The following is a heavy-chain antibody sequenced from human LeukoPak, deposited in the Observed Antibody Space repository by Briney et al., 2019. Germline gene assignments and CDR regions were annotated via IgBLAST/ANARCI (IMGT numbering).Heavy chain of an antibody. CDR2: ISWNSGSI. CDR3: ARSGFDY. CDR1: GFTFDDYA. Sequence: QTGGSLRLSCAASGFTFDDYAMHWVRQAPGKGLEWVSGISWNSGSIYYADSVKGRFTISRDNAKNSLYLQMNSLRAEDTAVYYCARSGFDYWGQGTLVTVSS. D-gene: IGHD1-1*01. V-gene: IGHV3-9*01. J-gene: IGHJ4*02.